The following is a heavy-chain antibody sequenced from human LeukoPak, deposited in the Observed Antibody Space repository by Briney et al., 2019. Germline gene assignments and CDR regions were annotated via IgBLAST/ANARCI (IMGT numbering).Heavy chain of an antibody. CDR3: ARDYRYYDSSGYYSFDY. Sequence: QAGGSLRLSCAASGFPFSTYGMNWVRQAPGKGLEWVSYISGNSKTIYYADSVKGRFSISRDNAKNSLYLQMNSLRDEDTAMYYCARDYRYYDSSGYYSFDYWGQGTLVTVSS. CDR2: ISGNSKTI. D-gene: IGHD3-22*01. V-gene: IGHV3-48*02. CDR1: GFPFSTYG. J-gene: IGHJ4*02.